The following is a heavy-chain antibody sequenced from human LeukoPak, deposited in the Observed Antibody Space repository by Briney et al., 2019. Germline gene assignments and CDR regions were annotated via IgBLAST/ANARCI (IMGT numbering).Heavy chain of an antibody. Sequence: SVKVSCKASGGTFSSYAISWVRQAPGQGLEWMGGIIPIFGTANYAQKFQGRVTITADESTSTAYMELSSLRFEDTAVYYCARFLVRGVSHFDYWGQGTLVTVSS. D-gene: IGHD3-10*01. J-gene: IGHJ4*02. CDR2: IIPIFGTA. CDR1: GGTFSSYA. V-gene: IGHV1-69*13. CDR3: ARFLVRGVSHFDY.